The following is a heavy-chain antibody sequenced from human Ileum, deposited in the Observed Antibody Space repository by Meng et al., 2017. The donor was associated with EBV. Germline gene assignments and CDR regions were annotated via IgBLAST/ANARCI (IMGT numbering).Heavy chain of an antibody. CDR3: ASRPPYNQGVSLEY. D-gene: IGHD3-10*01. Sequence: GRVQGQGPGLGELCGTLSLSCAVSGGSITSSTWWTWVRPPPGKGLEWIGEIFHPASTNYNPSLQSRITMYIDESKNQFSLKLYFVTAADTAVYYCASRPPYNQGVSLEYWGQGTLVTVSS. CDR2: IFHPAST. V-gene: IGHV4-4*02. CDR1: GGSITSSTW. J-gene: IGHJ4*02.